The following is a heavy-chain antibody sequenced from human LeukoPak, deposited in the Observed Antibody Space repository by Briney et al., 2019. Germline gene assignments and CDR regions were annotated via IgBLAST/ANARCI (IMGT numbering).Heavy chain of an antibody. Sequence: GGSLRLSCAASGFTFSSYSMNWVRQAPGRGLEWGSYISGSSSTIYYADSVKGRFTISRDNGKNTLYLQMNSLRAEDTAVYYCARGSTYYDSSGQVPFDYWGQGTLVTVSS. CDR1: GFTFSSYS. CDR3: ARGSTYYDSSGQVPFDY. V-gene: IGHV3-48*01. J-gene: IGHJ4*02. D-gene: IGHD3-22*01. CDR2: ISGSSSTI.